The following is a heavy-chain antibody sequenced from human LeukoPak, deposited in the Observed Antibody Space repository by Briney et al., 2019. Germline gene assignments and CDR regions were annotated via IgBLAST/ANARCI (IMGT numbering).Heavy chain of an antibody. CDR2: IYFDGSHK. Sequence: GGSLRLSCAASGFIFSSYGMHWVRQVPGKGLEWVAVIYFDGSHKYYADSVKGRFTISRDNAKNSLYLQMNSLRAEDTAVYYCATSREGAFDIWGQGTMVTVSS. J-gene: IGHJ3*02. V-gene: IGHV3-33*03. CDR1: GFIFSSYG. CDR3: ATSREGAFDI.